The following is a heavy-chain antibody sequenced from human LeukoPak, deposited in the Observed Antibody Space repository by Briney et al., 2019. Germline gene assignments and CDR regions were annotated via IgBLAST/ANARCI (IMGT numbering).Heavy chain of an antibody. D-gene: IGHD6-19*01. V-gene: IGHV4-38-2*01. CDR2: IYHSGST. CDR1: GYSISSGYY. Sequence: SEALSLTCAVSGYSISSGYYWGWIRQPPGKGLEWIGSIYHSGSTYYNPSLKSRVTISVDTSKNQFSLKLSSVTAADTAVYYCVLSGWYSNYFDYWGQGTLVTVSS. CDR3: VLSGWYSNYFDY. J-gene: IGHJ4*02.